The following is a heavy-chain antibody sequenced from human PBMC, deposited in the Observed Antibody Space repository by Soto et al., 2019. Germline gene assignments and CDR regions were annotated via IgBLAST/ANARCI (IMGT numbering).Heavy chain of an antibody. J-gene: IGHJ3*01. Sequence: ASVKVSCKASGYTFNTYTMHWVRQAPGHKHEWKGWINAGRGNTKYSQKFRTRGTISRDSFARTAFMDLSRLLFEYSAVYFCASGGRYDDFDVWGQGTLVTVS. CDR1: GYTFNTYT. D-gene: IGHD3-10*01. CDR2: INAGRGNT. V-gene: IGHV1-3*01. CDR3: ASGGRYDDFDV.